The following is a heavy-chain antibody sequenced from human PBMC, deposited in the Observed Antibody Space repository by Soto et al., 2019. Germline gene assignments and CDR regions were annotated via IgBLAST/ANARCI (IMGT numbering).Heavy chain of an antibody. Sequence: HPGGSLRLSCAASGFTFSNYGMHWVRQAPGKGLEWVAVISYDGSNKYYADSVKGRFTISRDNAKNSLYLQMNSLRDEDTAVYYCARGLYYYDSRGYWGYWGQGTLVTVSS. J-gene: IGHJ4*02. CDR2: ISYDGSNK. CDR1: GFTFSNYG. CDR3: ARGLYYYDSRGYWGY. V-gene: IGHV3-33*08. D-gene: IGHD3-22*01.